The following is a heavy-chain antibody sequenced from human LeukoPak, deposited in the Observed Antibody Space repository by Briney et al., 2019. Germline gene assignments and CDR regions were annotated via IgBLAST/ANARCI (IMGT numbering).Heavy chain of an antibody. Sequence: ASVKVSCKASGYTFTSYDINGVRQATGQGLEWMGWMNPNSGNTGYAQKFQGRVTMTRNTSISTAYMELSSLRSEDTAVYYCATLSRWLVHGYFQHWGQGPLVTVSS. V-gene: IGHV1-8*01. CDR2: MNPNSGNT. CDR3: ATLSRWLVHGYFQH. D-gene: IGHD6-19*01. J-gene: IGHJ1*01. CDR1: GYTFTSYD.